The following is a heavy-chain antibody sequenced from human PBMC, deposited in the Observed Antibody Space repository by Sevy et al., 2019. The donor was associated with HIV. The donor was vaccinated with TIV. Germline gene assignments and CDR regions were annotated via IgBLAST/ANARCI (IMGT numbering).Heavy chain of an antibody. CDR3: ARDLPSAVINPFYYYGMDV. V-gene: IGHV3-30*04. CDR2: ISYDGGNI. Sequence: GGSLRLSCAASGFTFSIYAIHWVRQAPGKGLEWVTVISYDGGNIYYADSVKGRFTGSRDNSKDTVYLQMNSLRPEDTAVYYCARDLPSAVINPFYYYGMDVWGQGTTVTVSS. D-gene: IGHD2-21*01. J-gene: IGHJ6*02. CDR1: GFTFSIYA.